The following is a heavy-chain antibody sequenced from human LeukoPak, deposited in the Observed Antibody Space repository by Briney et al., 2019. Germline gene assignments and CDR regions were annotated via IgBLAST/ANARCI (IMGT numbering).Heavy chain of an antibody. CDR1: GFNFNSYA. D-gene: IGHD5-12*01. J-gene: IGHJ6*02. CDR2: VSVSGGNT. CDR3: AKDLRAYSGYDYVYYYYGMDV. V-gene: IGHV3-23*01. Sequence: PGGSLGLSCAASGFNFNSYAMSWVRQAPGKGLEWLSAVSVSGGNTHDADSVKGRFTISRDNSKRTLYLQMNSLRAEDTAVYYCAKDLRAYSGYDYVYYYYGMDVWGQGTTVTVSS.